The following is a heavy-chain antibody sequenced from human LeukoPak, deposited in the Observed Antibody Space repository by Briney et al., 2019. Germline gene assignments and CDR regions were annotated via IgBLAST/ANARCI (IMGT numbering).Heavy chain of an antibody. CDR3: ARGSVLRFLEWLPDNWFDP. CDR1: GYTFTSYY. V-gene: IGHV1-46*01. D-gene: IGHD3-3*01. CDR2: INPSGGST. J-gene: IGHJ5*02. Sequence: ASVKVSCKASGYTFTSYYMHWVRQAPGQVLEWMGIINPSGGSTSYAQKFQGRVTMTRDTSTSTVYMELSSLRSEDTAVYYCARGSVLRFLEWLPDNWFDPWGQGTLVTVSS.